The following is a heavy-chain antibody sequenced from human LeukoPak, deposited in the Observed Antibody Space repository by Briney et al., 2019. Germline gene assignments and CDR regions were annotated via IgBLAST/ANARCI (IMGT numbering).Heavy chain of an antibody. CDR3: ARDGNVHYDFWSGDDY. CDR2: ISAYNGNT. CDR1: GYTFTSYG. Sequence: ASVKVSCKASGYTFTSYGISWVRQAPGQGLEWMGWISAYNGNTNYAQKLQGRVTMTTDTSTSTAYMELRSLRSDDTGVYYCARDGNVHYDFWSGDDYWGQGTLVTVSS. J-gene: IGHJ4*02. D-gene: IGHD3-3*01. V-gene: IGHV1-18*01.